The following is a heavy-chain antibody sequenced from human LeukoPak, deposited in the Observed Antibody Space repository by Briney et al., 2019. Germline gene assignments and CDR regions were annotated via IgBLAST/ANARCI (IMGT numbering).Heavy chain of an antibody. CDR1: SGSISSTNYY. V-gene: IGHV4-4*07. CDR2: IYTSGST. Sequence: PSETLSLTCIVSSGSISSTNYYWGWIRQPAGKGLEWIGRIYTSGSTNYNPSLKSRVTMSVDTSKNQFSLKLSSVTAADTAVYYCARPSKQRGDAFDIWGQGTMVTVSS. J-gene: IGHJ3*02. CDR3: ARPSKQRGDAFDI. D-gene: IGHD1/OR15-1a*01.